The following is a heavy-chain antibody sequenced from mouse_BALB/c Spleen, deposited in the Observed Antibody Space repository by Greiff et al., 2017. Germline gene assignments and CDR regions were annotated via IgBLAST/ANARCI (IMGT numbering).Heavy chain of an antibody. J-gene: IGHJ2*01. D-gene: IGHD2-4*01. CDR3: ARGDYLFDY. V-gene: IGHV5-6-5*01. CDR1: GFTFSSYA. Sequence: EVKLMESGGGLVKPGGSLKLSCAASGFTFSSYAMSWVRQTPEKRLEWVASISSGGSTYYPDSVKGRFTISRDNARNILYLQMSSLRSEDTAMYYCARGDYLFDYWGQGTTLTVSS. CDR2: ISSGGST.